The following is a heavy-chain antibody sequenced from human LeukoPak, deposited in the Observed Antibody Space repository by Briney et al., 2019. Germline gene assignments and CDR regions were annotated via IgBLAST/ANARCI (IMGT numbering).Heavy chain of an antibody. V-gene: IGHV3-49*03. Sequence: GGSLRLSCTASGFTFGNYAMSWFRQAPGKGLEGVGFLRGKAYGGTPEYAASVRGRFTISRDDSRSIVYLQMNSLKTEDSAMYFCARDIVATYAFDLWGQGTMVTVSS. J-gene: IGHJ3*01. D-gene: IGHD5-12*01. CDR1: GFTFGNYA. CDR2: LRGKAYGGTP. CDR3: ARDIVATYAFDL.